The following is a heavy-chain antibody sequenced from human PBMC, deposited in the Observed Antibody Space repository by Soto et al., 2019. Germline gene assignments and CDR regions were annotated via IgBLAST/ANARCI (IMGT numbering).Heavy chain of an antibody. D-gene: IGHD3-16*01. CDR3: ARVGLGLFGMDV. Sequence: EVQLVESGGGLVQPGGSLRVSCAASGFTFSSYSINWVRQAPGKGLEWVSYISGSRTIYNADSVKGRFTISRDNAKNSLYLQMNSLRDEDTAVYYCARVGLGLFGMDVWGQGTTVTVSS. CDR2: ISGSRTI. J-gene: IGHJ6*02. CDR1: GFTFSSYS. V-gene: IGHV3-48*02.